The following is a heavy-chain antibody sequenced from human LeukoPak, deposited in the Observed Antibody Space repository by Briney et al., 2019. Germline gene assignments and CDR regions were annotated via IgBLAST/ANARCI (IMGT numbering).Heavy chain of an antibody. CDR1: GFSLSTSGVS. J-gene: IGHJ5*02. Sequence: SGPTLVKPTQTLTLTCTFSGFSLSTSGVSVGWIRQPPGKALEWLALIYWDDDKRYSPSLKSRLTITKDTSKNQVVLTMTNMDPVDTATYYCAHRRGSGGYLDWFDPWGQGTLVTVSS. D-gene: IGHD3-10*01. V-gene: IGHV2-5*02. CDR3: AHRRGSGGYLDWFDP. CDR2: IYWDDDK.